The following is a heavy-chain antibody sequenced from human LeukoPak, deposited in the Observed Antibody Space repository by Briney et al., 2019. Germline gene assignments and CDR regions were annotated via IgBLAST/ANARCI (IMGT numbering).Heavy chain of an antibody. Sequence: ASVKVSCKASGYTFTGYYMHWVRQSPGQGLEWMGWINPNSGGTNYAQKFQGRVTMTRDTSISTAYMELSRLRSDDTAVYYCARYDYSNLDMAEYFQHWGKGTLIIVSS. J-gene: IGHJ1*01. CDR2: INPNSGGT. CDR3: ARYDYSNLDMAEYFQH. V-gene: IGHV1-2*02. CDR1: GYTFTGYY. D-gene: IGHD4-11*01.